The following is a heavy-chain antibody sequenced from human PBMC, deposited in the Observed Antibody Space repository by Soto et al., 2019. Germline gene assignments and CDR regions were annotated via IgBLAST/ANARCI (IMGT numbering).Heavy chain of an antibody. V-gene: IGHV1-69*13. CDR2: IIPIFGTA. CDR1: GGTFSSYA. D-gene: IGHD3-22*01. Sequence: AVKVSCKASGGTFSSYAISWVRQAPGQGLEWMGGIIPIFGTANYAQKFQGRVTITADESTSTAYMELSSLRSEDTAVYYCARVQEGYYDSSGYYVDYWGQGTLVTVPQ. CDR3: ARVQEGYYDSSGYYVDY. J-gene: IGHJ4*02.